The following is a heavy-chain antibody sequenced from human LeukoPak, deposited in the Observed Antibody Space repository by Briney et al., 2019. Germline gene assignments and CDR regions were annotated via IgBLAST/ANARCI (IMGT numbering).Heavy chain of an antibody. D-gene: IGHD6-6*01. CDR1: GFTFSNYW. J-gene: IGHJ4*02. CDR3: ARAPAGHVLDF. Sequence: GGSLRLSCAASGFTFSNYWMTWVRQAPVKGLEWVSVVSGGGTTDYADSVKGRFTISRDDSKNTLYLQMNSLRAEDTAVYYCARAPAGHVLDFWGQGSLVTVSS. V-gene: IGHV3-53*01. CDR2: VSGGGTT.